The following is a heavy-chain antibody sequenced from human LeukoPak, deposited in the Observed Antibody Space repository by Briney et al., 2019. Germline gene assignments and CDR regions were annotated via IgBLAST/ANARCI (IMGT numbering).Heavy chain of an antibody. J-gene: IGHJ5*02. CDR1: GGSISSYY. D-gene: IGHD1-7*01. CDR2: IYYSGST. V-gene: IGHV4-59*01. Sequence: SETLSLTCTVSGGSISSYYWSWIRQPPGKGLEWMGYIYYSGSTNYNPSLKSRVTISVDTSKNQFSLKLSSVTAADTAVYYCARVHLNNWNYVWFDPWGQGTLVTVSS. CDR3: ARVHLNNWNYVWFDP.